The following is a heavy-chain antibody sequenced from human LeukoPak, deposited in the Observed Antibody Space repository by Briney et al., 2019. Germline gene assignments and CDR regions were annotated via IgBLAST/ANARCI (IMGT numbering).Heavy chain of an antibody. CDR3: ARDDGRSIPY. Sequence: GASVKVSCKASGDFFSNYAFSWVRQAPGQGLEWMGRIIPILGTTNYLQKLQGRVTITAGKSTSTAYMELSRLRSDDTAVYYCARDDGRSIPYWGQGTLVTVSS. J-gene: IGHJ4*02. CDR2: IIPILGTT. CDR1: GDFFSNYA. D-gene: IGHD6-13*01. V-gene: IGHV1-69*04.